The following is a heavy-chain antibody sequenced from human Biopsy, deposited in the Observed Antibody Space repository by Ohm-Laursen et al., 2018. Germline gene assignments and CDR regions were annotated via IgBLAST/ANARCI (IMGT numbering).Heavy chain of an antibody. J-gene: IGHJ4*02. Sequence: EASVKVSCNASGFSFTGYYIHWVRQAPGQGLEWMGWISPKSGDTNYAHKFQGNITMTRDTSMSTAYMEMSRLRCDDTAVYYCALQSVAQMKNFDYWGQGTLVTVSS. CDR1: GFSFTGYY. D-gene: IGHD6-19*01. CDR2: ISPKSGDT. V-gene: IGHV1-2*02. CDR3: ALQSVAQMKNFDY.